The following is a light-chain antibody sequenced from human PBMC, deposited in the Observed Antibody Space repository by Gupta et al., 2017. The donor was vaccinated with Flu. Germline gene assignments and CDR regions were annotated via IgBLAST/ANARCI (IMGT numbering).Light chain of an antibody. Sequence: TLSLSAAEGATLTCTASESNSSTDLACYQHRQAQTPRILIFGASTRAQSVPDWFSGGGSATDFSLRISRREHKDFAASYCQHHGNRHSFIFGGGTKVEIK. CDR3: QHHGNRHSFI. CDR2: GAS. CDR1: ESNSSTD. V-gene: IGKV3-20*01. J-gene: IGKJ4*01.